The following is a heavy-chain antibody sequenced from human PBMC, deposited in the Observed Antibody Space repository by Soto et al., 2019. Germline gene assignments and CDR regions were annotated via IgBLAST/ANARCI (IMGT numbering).Heavy chain of an antibody. D-gene: IGHD1-26*01. CDR2: INPNSGGT. V-gene: IGHV1-2*02. J-gene: IGHJ3*02. CDR3: ARAYSGSYSAFDI. CDR1: GYTFTGYY. Sequence: ASVKVSCKASGYTFTGYYIHWVRQAPGQGLEWMGWINPNSGGTNYAQKFQGRVTMTRDTFISTAYMELSRLRSDDTAVYYCARAYSGSYSAFDIWGQGTMVTVSS.